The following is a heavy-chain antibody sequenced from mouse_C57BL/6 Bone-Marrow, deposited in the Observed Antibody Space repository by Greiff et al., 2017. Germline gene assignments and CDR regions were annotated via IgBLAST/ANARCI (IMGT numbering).Heavy chain of an antibody. CDR2: ISSGGSYT. Sequence: KLVESGGDLVKPGGSLKLSCAASGFTFSSYGMSWVRQTPDKRLEWVATISSGGSYTYYPDSVKGRFTISRDNAKNTLYLQMSSLKSEDTAMYYCARHDGYFYAMDYWGQGTSVTVSS. CDR3: ARHDGYFYAMDY. J-gene: IGHJ4*01. D-gene: IGHD2-3*01. V-gene: IGHV5-6*02. CDR1: GFTFSSYG.